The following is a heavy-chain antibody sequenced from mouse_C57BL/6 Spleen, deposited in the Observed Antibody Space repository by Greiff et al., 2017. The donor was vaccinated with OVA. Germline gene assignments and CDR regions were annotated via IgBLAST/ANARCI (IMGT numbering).Heavy chain of an antibody. CDR3: AREGDDGSYFDY. CDR2: ISSGGSYT. Sequence: EVQLVESGGDLVKPGGSLKLSCAASGFTFSSYGMSWVRQTPDKRLEWVATISSGGSYTYYPDSVKGRFTISRDNAKNTLYLQMSSLKSEDTAMYYCAREGDDGSYFDYWGQGTTLTVSS. D-gene: IGHD2-3*01. V-gene: IGHV5-6*01. CDR1: GFTFSSYG. J-gene: IGHJ2*01.